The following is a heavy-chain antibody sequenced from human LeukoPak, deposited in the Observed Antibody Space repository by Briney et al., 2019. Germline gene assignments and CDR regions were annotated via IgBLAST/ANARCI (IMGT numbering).Heavy chain of an antibody. CDR3: ARCYDFWSGYPFDY. CDR2: IYYSGST. D-gene: IGHD3-3*01. V-gene: IGHV4-59*01. CDR1: GGSISTYY. Sequence: PSETLSLTCTVSGGSISTYYWRLIRQPPGKGLEWIGYIYYSGSTNYNPSLKSRVTISVDTSKNQFSLKLSSVTAADTAVYYCARCYDFWSGYPFDYWGQGTLVTVSS. J-gene: IGHJ4*02.